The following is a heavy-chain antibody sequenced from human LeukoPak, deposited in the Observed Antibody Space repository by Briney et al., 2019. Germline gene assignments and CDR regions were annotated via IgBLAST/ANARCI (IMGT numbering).Heavy chain of an antibody. CDR1: GYTFTGYY. D-gene: IGHD6-13*01. CDR3: ARGGPRSYGSSWRHPLDF. V-gene: IGHV1-2*02. Sequence: ASVKVSCKASGYTFTGYYMHWVRQAPGQGLEWMGWMNPDSGGTNYVQKFQGRVTMTRDTSISTAYMELSRLRSDDTAVFYCARGGPRSYGSSWRHPLDFWGQGTLVTVSS. CDR2: MNPDSGGT. J-gene: IGHJ4*02.